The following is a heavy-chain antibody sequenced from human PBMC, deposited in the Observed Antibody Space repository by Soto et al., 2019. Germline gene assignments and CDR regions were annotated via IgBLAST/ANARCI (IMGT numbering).Heavy chain of an antibody. CDR1: GVTFNSFY. Sequence: QVQPVQSGAEVKTPGSSVKVSCKASGVTFNSFYIDWVRQAPGQGLEWMGGIIPMSGRPNYAQRFQGRVTFSADKSINTVYMELKSLTKEDTAVDYCTRRGRQSANWFDPWGKGTLVIVSS. J-gene: IGHJ5*02. V-gene: IGHV1-69*06. CDR2: IIPMSGRP. CDR3: TRRGRQSANWFDP.